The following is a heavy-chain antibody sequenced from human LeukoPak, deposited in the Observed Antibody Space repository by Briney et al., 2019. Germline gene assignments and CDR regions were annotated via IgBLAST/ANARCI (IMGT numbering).Heavy chain of an antibody. D-gene: IGHD2-15*01. V-gene: IGHV4-39*07. CDR3: ARAVVVVASPYFDY. J-gene: IGHJ4*02. CDR2: IYYSGST. CDR1: GGSISSSSYY. Sequence: SETLSLTCTVSGGSISSSSYYWGWIRQPPGKGLEWIGSIYYSGSTYYNPSLKSRVTISVDTSKNQFSLKLSSATAADTAVYYCARAVVVVASPYFDYWGQGTLVTVSS.